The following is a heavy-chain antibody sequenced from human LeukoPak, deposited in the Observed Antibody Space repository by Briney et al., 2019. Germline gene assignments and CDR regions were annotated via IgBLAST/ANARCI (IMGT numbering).Heavy chain of an antibody. J-gene: IGHJ4*02. CDR1: GFTFSNYW. CDR2: IKQDGSEK. V-gene: IGHV3-7*03. D-gene: IGHD6-19*01. Sequence: GGSLRLSCAASGFTFSNYWMSWVRQASGKGLEWVATIKQDGSEKHYVDSVKGRFTISRDNAKNSLYLQMSSLRAEDTAVYYCAKDGRRAVAANYFDYWGQGTLVTVSS. CDR3: AKDGRRAVAANYFDY.